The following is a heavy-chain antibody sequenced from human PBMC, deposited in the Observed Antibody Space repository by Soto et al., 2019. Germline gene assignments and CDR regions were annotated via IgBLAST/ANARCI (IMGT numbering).Heavy chain of an antibody. V-gene: IGHV6-1*01. CDR1: GDSVSSNSAA. CDR2: TYYRSKWYN. Sequence: PSQTLSLTCAISGDSVSSNSAAWNWIRQSPSRGLEWLGRTYYRSKWYNDYAVSVKSRITINPDTSKNQFSLQLNSVTPEDTAVYFCAREHWLVGDYYYGMDVWGQGTTVTVSS. J-gene: IGHJ6*02. CDR3: AREHWLVGDYYYGMDV. D-gene: IGHD6-19*01.